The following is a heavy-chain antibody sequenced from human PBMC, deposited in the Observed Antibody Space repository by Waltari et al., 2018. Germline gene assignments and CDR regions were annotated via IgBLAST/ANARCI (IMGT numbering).Heavy chain of an antibody. J-gene: IGHJ4*02. D-gene: IGHD6-19*01. CDR2: IYSGGST. CDR3: ARLAVAKREDY. CDR1: GFTVSSNY. Sequence: EVQLVESGGGLIQPGGSLRLSCAASGFTVSSNYMSWVRQAPGKGLEWVSVIYSGGSTYYADSVKGRFTSSRDNSKNTLYLQRNSLRAEDTAVYYCARLAVAKREDYWGQGTLVTVSS. V-gene: IGHV3-53*01.